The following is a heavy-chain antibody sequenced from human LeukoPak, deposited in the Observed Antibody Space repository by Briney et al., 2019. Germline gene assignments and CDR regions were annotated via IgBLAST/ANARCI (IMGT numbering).Heavy chain of an antibody. D-gene: IGHD3-22*01. CDR3: AVVVINDAFDI. Sequence: GGSLRLSCAASGFTFISYAMHWVRQAPGKGLEWVAVISYDGSNKYYADSVKGRFTISRDNSKNTLYLQMNSLRAEDTAVYYCAVVVINDAFDIWGQGTMVTVSS. V-gene: IGHV3-30-3*01. CDR2: ISYDGSNK. J-gene: IGHJ3*02. CDR1: GFTFISYA.